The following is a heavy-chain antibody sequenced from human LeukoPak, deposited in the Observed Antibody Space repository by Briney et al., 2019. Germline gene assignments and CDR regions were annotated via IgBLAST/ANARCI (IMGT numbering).Heavy chain of an antibody. CDR2: IYYSGNT. CDR3: ARRGSRITMVRGVSRYAFDI. Sequence: SETLSLICTVSGVSISRSNSYWGWIRQPPGKGLEWIGSIYYSGNTYYNASLKSQVSISIDTSKNQFSLKLSSVTAADTAVYYCARRGSRITMVRGVSRYAFDIWGQGTMVTVSS. V-gene: IGHV4-39*01. J-gene: IGHJ3*02. D-gene: IGHD3-10*01. CDR1: GVSISRSNSY.